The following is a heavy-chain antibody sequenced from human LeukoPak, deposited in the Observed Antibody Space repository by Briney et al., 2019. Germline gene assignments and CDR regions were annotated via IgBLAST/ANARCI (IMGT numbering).Heavy chain of an antibody. CDR1: GGSISSYY. V-gene: IGHV4-59*01. CDR2: IYYSGST. Sequence: SETLSLTCTVSGGSISSYYWSWIRQPPGKGLEWIGYIYYSGSTNYNPSLKSRVTISVDTSKNQFSLKLSSVTAADTAVYYCARLKAAAAYYYYYGMDVWGQGTTVTASS. D-gene: IGHD6-13*01. J-gene: IGHJ6*02. CDR3: ARLKAAAAYYYYYGMDV.